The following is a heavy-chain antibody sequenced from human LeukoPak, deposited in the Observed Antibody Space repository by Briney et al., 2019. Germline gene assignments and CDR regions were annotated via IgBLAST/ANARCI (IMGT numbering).Heavy chain of an antibody. J-gene: IGHJ5*02. CDR2: ISAYDGST. D-gene: IGHD2-2*01. V-gene: IGHV1-18*04. CDR3: ARTCPMMYCSSSFFDP. CDR1: GYSFSSFG. Sequence: ASLKLSCKTSGYSFSSFGVTWVRQAPGQGLEWVEWISAYDGSTNYAPKFQGKVTMTTDTSTNTAYMELRSLRSDDTAIYYCARTCPMMYCSSSFFDPWGQGTLVTVSS.